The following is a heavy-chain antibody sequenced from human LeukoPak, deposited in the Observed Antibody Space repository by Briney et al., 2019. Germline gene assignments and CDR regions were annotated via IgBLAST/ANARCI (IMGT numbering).Heavy chain of an antibody. D-gene: IGHD5-12*01. CDR2: VYYSGST. V-gene: IGHV4-61*01. J-gene: IGHJ4*02. CDR1: GGSVSSGSYY. Sequence: PSETLSLTCTVSGGSVSSGSYYWSWIRQPPGKGLEWIGYVYYSGSTNYNPSLKSRVTISVDTSKNQFSLKLSSMAAADTAVYYCARDGSGYGGRFDYWGQGTLVTVSS. CDR3: ARDGSGYGGRFDY.